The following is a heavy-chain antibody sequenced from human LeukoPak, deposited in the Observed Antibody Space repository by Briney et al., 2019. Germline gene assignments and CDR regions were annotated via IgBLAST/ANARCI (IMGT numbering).Heavy chain of an antibody. J-gene: IGHJ6*02. Sequence: SETLSLTCTVSGGSVSSGGYYGSWIRQPPGKGLEWIGYIYNSGSTNYNPSLKSRVTLSVDTSKSQFSLKLSSVTAADTALYYCARVHLGGSNSMDVWGQGTTVTVSS. CDR3: ARVHLGGSNSMDV. V-gene: IGHV4-61*08. CDR2: IYNSGST. D-gene: IGHD3-16*01. CDR1: GGSVSSGGYY.